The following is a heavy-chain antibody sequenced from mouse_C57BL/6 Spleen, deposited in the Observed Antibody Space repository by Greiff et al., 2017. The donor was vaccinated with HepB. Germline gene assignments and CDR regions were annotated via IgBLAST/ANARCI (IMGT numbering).Heavy chain of an antibody. V-gene: IGHV2-2*01. CDR2: IWSGGST. Sequence: QVQLQESGPGLVQPSQSLSITCTVSGFSLTSYGVHWVRQSPGKGLEWLGVIWSGGSTDYNAAFISRLSISKDNSKSQVFFKMNSLQADDTAIYYCARRGGYDYDGRTGFAYWGQGTLVTVSA. J-gene: IGHJ3*01. D-gene: IGHD2-4*01. CDR1: GFSLTSYG. CDR3: ARRGGYDYDGRTGFAY.